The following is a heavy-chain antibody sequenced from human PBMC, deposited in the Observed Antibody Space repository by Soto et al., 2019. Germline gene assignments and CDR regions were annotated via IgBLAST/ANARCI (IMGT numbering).Heavy chain of an antibody. V-gene: IGHV1-69*01. CDR3: ARDQGLFVHTGMVIDFFGMDV. CDR1: VCTFTSYA. D-gene: IGHD3-10*02. Sequence: QVHLVQSGAEVRKPGSSVKVSCTTSVCTFTSYAITWVRQAPGQGLQWMGGIIPDFDTTFHAQKFQGRLTSTADEATDSAYMELRSLRSDDTAVYYCARDQGLFVHTGMVIDFFGMDVWGPGTTVTVYS. J-gene: IGHJ6*02. CDR2: IIPDFDTT.